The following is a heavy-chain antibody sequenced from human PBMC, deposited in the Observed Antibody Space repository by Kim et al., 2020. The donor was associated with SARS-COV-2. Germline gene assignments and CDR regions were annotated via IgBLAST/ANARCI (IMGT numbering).Heavy chain of an antibody. CDR3: AKDRDSSGYYHLFDY. CDR2: ISYDGSNK. Sequence: GGSLRLSCAASGFTFSSYGMHWVRQAPGKGLEWVAVISYDGSNKYYADSVKGRFTISRDNSKNTLYLQMNSLRAEDTAVYYCAKDRDSSGYYHLFDYWGQGTLVTVSS. D-gene: IGHD3-22*01. V-gene: IGHV3-30*18. J-gene: IGHJ4*02. CDR1: GFTFSSYG.